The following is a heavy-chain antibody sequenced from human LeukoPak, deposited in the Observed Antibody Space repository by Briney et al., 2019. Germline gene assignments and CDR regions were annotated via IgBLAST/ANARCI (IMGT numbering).Heavy chain of an antibody. J-gene: IGHJ4*02. Sequence: ASVKVSCKASGYTFTGYYMHWVRQAPGQGLEWVGWINPNSGGTNYAQKLQGRVTMTTDTSTSTAYMELRSLRSDDTAVYYCARDVVPYGSGSYSDYWGQGTLVTVSS. D-gene: IGHD3-10*01. V-gene: IGHV1-2*02. CDR3: ARDVVPYGSGSYSDY. CDR1: GYTFTGYY. CDR2: INPNSGGT.